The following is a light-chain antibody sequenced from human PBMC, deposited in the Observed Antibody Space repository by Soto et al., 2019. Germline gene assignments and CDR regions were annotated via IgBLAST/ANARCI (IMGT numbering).Light chain of an antibody. CDR1: SSDVGTYNY. Sequence: QSALTHPASVSGSPVQSITISCTGTSSDVGTYNYVSWYQQHPGKAPKLMIYDVSYRPSGVSNRFSGSKSGNTASLTISGLQAEDEADYYCSSYTSSSTPYVFGTGTKLTVL. V-gene: IGLV2-14*03. J-gene: IGLJ1*01. CDR3: SSYTSSSTPYV. CDR2: DVS.